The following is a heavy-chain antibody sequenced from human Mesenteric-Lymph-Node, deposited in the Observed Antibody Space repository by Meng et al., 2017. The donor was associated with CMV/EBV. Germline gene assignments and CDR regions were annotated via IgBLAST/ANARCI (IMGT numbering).Heavy chain of an antibody. D-gene: IGHD2-15*01. CDR2: IYYSEST. Sequence: SISSSSYYGGWIRQPPGKGLEWIGSIYYSESTYYNPSLKSRVTISVDTSKNQFSLKLSSVTAADTAVYYCAITPGYCTGGSCLYFDYWGQGTLVTVSS. CDR3: AITPGYCTGGSCLYFDY. V-gene: IGHV4-39*01. J-gene: IGHJ4*02. CDR1: SISSSSYY.